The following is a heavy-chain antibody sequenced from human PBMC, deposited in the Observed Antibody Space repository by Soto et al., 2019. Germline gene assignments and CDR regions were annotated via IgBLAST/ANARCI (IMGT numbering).Heavy chain of an antibody. V-gene: IGHV3-23*01. Sequence: GGSLRLSCAASGFTFSSYAMSWVRQAPGKGLEWVSAISGSGGSTYYADSVKGRFTISRDNSKNTLYLQMNSLRAEDTAVYYCAKLPGRGLFHVDVGDYGDYEENYWGQGTLVTVSS. CDR1: GFTFSSYA. CDR3: AKLPGRGLFHVDVGDYGDYEENY. J-gene: IGHJ4*02. D-gene: IGHD4-17*01. CDR2: ISGSGGST.